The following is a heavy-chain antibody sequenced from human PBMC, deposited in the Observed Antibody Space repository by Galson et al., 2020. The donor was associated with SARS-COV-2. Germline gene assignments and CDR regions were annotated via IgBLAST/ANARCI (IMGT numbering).Heavy chain of an antibody. CDR2: ISPYNGNT. CDR3: ARREDTTLINGVLHYYYYLDV. D-gene: IGHD5-18*01. V-gene: IGHV1-18*01. Sequence: ASVKVSCKASGYTFSNYGINWVRQAPGQGLEWMGWISPYNGNTNFAQRFHDRVTLTTDTSTTTAYMELRSLRSDDTAVYYCARREDTTLINGVLHYYYYLDVWGKGTSVTVSS. J-gene: IGHJ6*03. CDR1: GYTFSNYG.